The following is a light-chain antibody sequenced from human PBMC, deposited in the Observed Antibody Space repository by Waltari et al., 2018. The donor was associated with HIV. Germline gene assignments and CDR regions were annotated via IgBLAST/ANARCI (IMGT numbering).Light chain of an antibody. J-gene: IGKJ2*01. V-gene: IGKV4-1*01. CDR3: QQCYGTPFT. CDR1: PNVLNSSTNKEC. CDR2: WAS. Sequence: DIVMTQSPDSLTVSLGEGATINRQSSPNVLNSSTNKECLTWFQQKAGQPPSLLMYWASTRESGVPDRFSGGGSGTNFTLTINSLQAEDVAIYYCQQCYGTPFTFGQGTKLEFK.